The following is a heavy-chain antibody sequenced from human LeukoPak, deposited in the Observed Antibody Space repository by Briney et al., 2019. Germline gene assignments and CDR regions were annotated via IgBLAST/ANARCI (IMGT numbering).Heavy chain of an antibody. CDR3: ARDSGTKQPVDY. CDR1: GGSISSSSYY. CDR2: IYYSGST. V-gene: IGHV4-39*07. J-gene: IGHJ4*02. D-gene: IGHD1-14*01. Sequence: SETLSLTCTVSGGSISSSSYYWGWIRQPPGKGLEWIGSIYYSGSTYYNPSLKSRVTISVDTSKNQFSLKLSSVTAADTAVYYCARDSGTKQPVDYWGQGTLVTVSS.